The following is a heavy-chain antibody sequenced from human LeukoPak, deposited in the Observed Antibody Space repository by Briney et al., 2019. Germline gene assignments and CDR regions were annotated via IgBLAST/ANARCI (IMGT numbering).Heavy chain of an antibody. V-gene: IGHV4-39*01. Sequence: SETLSLTCTVSGGSISSSSYYWGWIRQPPGKGLEWIGSIYYSGSTYYNPSLKSRVTISVDTSKNQFSLKLSSVTAADTAVYYCANYDGVKYFQHWGQGTLVTVSS. J-gene: IGHJ1*01. D-gene: IGHD4-23*01. CDR1: GGSISSSSYY. CDR3: ANYDGVKYFQH. CDR2: IYYSGST.